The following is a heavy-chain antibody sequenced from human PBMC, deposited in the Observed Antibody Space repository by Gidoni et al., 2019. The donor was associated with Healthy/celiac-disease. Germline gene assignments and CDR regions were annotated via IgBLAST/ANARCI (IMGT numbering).Heavy chain of an antibody. V-gene: IGHV2-26*01. Sequence: VTLKESGPVLVKPTETLPLTCTVSGFSLSNARMGVSWIRQPPGKALEWLAHIFSNDEKSYSTSLKSRLTISKDTSKSQVVLTMTNMDPVDTATYYCARIEDGYNEVNYFDNWGQGTLVTVSS. D-gene: IGHD5-12*01. CDR2: IFSNDEK. J-gene: IGHJ4*02. CDR3: ARIEDGYNEVNYFDN. CDR1: GFSLSNARMG.